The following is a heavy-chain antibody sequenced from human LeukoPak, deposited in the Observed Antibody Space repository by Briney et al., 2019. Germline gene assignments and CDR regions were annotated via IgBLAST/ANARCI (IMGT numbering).Heavy chain of an antibody. Sequence: SETLSLTCTVSGGSISSSSYYWGWIRQPPGKGLEWIGSIYYSGSTYYNPSLKSRVTISVDTSKNQSSLKLSSVTAADTAVYYCARDNLDFDWLFNYFDYWGQGTLVTVSP. CDR1: GGSISSSSYY. CDR2: IYYSGST. D-gene: IGHD3-9*01. J-gene: IGHJ4*02. V-gene: IGHV4-39*07. CDR3: ARDNLDFDWLFNYFDY.